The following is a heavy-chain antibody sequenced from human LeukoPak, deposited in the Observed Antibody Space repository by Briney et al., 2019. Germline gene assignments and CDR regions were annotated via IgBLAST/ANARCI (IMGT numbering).Heavy chain of an antibody. CDR1: GFTFSSYA. J-gene: IGHJ3*02. CDR3: AKDRGYSSSWRRAGDAFDI. CDR2: ISGSGGST. V-gene: IGHV3-23*01. Sequence: GGSLRLSCAASGFTFSSYAMSWVRQAPGKGLEWVSAISGSGGSTYYADSVKGRFTISRDNSKNTLYLQMDSLRAEDTAVYYCAKDRGYSSSWRRAGDAFDIWGQGTMVTVSS. D-gene: IGHD6-13*01.